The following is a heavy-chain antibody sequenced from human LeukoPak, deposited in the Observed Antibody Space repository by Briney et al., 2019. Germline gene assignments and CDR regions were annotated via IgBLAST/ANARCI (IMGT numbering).Heavy chain of an antibody. CDR3: ARKMADDAFDI. V-gene: IGHV3-11*01. Sequence: GGSLRLSCAASGFTFIDYYMIWLRPPPGKELEWVSYISSSGSTIYDADSVKGRFTISRDNAKNSLYLQMNSLRAEDTAVYYCARKMADDAFDIWGQGTMVTVSS. D-gene: IGHD5-24*01. J-gene: IGHJ3*02. CDR2: ISSSGSTI. CDR1: GFTFIDYY.